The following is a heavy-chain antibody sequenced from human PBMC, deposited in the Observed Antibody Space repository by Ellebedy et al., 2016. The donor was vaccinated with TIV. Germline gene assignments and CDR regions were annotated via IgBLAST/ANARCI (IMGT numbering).Heavy chain of an antibody. J-gene: IGHJ4*02. Sequence: MPSETLSLTCAVYGGSFSGYFWPWIRQHPGKGLAWIGEINHGGSTNYNPSLKSRVSISVDTSKNQFSLKLTSVTAADTAVYYCARVSNLKGADYWGQGTLVTVSS. CDR2: INHGGST. CDR3: ARVSNLKGADY. CDR1: GGSFSGYF. V-gene: IGHV4-34*01. D-gene: IGHD3-16*01.